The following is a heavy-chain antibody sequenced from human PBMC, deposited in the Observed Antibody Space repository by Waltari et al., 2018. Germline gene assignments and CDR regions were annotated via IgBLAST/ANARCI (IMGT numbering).Heavy chain of an antibody. Sequence: QVQLVQSGAEVKKPGSSVKVSCKASGGNFNSYKLNWVRQAPGQGLEWMVGVGPIFSKTHDAQRFQGRVTITADESASTVLMELTGLRSDDTALYFCVVTDALVAYDFWGQGTLVTISS. CDR3: VVTDALVAYDF. CDR1: GGNFNSYK. V-gene: IGHV1-69*13. D-gene: IGHD2-21*02. CDR2: VGPIFSKT. J-gene: IGHJ4*02.